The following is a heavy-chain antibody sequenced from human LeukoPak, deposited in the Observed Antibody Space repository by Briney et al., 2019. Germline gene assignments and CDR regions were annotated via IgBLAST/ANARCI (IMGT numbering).Heavy chain of an antibody. V-gene: IGHV3-23*01. CDR2: ISGDGTLT. Sequence: GGSLRLSCAASRFTFSSYGMSWVRQAPGKGLEWVSAISGDGTLTYYAASVRGRFTISRDNSKNMLFLQMNSLSPEDTAVYYCAKHLVVAQWYFDLWGRGTLVTVSS. D-gene: IGHD3-9*01. CDR1: RFTFSSYG. CDR3: AKHLVVAQWYFDL. J-gene: IGHJ2*01.